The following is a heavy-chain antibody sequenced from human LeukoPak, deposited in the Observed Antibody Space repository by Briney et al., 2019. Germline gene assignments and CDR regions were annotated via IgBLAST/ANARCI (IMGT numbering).Heavy chain of an antibody. CDR3: ARAVVTGFDY. CDR1: GYTFTSYD. CDR2: MNPNSGNT. D-gene: IGHD4-23*01. J-gene: IGHJ4*02. Sequence: ASVKVSCKASGYTFTSYDINWVRQATGQGLEWMGWMNPNSGNTGYAQKFQGRVTITADKSTSTAYTELSSLRSEDTAVYYCARAVVTGFDYWGQGTLVTVSS. V-gene: IGHV1-8*03.